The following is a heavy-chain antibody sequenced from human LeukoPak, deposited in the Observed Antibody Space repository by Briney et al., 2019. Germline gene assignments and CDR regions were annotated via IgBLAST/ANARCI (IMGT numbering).Heavy chain of an antibody. CDR3: ASGRSGYYFIGY. V-gene: IGHV3-21*01. CDR2: ISSRSSYI. CDR1: GFTFSSYD. J-gene: IGHJ4*02. D-gene: IGHD3-3*01. Sequence: GGSLRLSCAASGFTFSSYDMNWVRQAPGKGLEWVSSISSRSSYIYYADSVKGRFTISRDNAKNSLYLQMNSLRAEDTAVYYCASGRSGYYFIGYWGQGTLVTVSS.